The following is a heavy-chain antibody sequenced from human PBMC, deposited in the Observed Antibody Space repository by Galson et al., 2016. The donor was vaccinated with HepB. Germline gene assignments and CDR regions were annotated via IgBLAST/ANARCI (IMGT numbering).Heavy chain of an antibody. CDR1: RLTFSSYW. CDR2: IKEDGSEK. J-gene: IGHJ4*02. D-gene: IGHD3-3*02. Sequence: LRLSCAASRLTFSSYWMTWVRQAPGKGLEWVANIKEDGSEKYYVDSVKGRFTISRDNAKNSLYLQMNSLTAEDTAVYYCARQFWGFDYWGQGTLVTVSS. CDR3: ARQFWGFDY. V-gene: IGHV3-7*03.